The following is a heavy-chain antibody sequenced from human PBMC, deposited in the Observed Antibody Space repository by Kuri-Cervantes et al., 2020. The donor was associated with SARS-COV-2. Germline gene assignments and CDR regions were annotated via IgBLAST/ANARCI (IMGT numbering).Heavy chain of an antibody. CDR1: GGTFSSYA. CDR2: IIPIFGTA. Sequence: SVKVSCKASGGTFSSYAISWVRQAPGQGLEWMGGIIPIFGTANYAQKFQGRVTITTDESTSTAYMELSSLRSEDTAVYYCARVPPAVAWYYYYYMDVWGKGTTVTVSS. V-gene: IGHV1-69*05. J-gene: IGHJ6*03. CDR3: ARVPPAVAWYYYYYMDV. D-gene: IGHD6-19*01.